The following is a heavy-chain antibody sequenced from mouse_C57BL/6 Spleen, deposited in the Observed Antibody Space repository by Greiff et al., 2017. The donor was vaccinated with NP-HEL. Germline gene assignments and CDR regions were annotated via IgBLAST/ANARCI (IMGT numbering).Heavy chain of an antibody. V-gene: IGHV1-82*01. Sequence: QVQLQQSGPALVKPGASVTLSCKASGYAFSSSWMNWVQQRPGQGLEWIGRIYPGDGDTNYNGKFKGKATLTADKSSSTAYMQLSSLTSEDSAVYFCARGDYDIDYWGQGTTLTVSS. CDR2: IYPGDGDT. J-gene: IGHJ2*01. D-gene: IGHD2-4*01. CDR3: ARGDYDIDY. CDR1: GYAFSSSW.